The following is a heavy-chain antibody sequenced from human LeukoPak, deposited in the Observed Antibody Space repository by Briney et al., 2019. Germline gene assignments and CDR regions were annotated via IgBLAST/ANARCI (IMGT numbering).Heavy chain of an antibody. D-gene: IGHD3-16*02. Sequence: GGSLRLSCAASGFTFSTYAMTWVRQAPGKGLDWVSTISGSSGSTYYADSVKGRFTMSRDNSKNTLYLQINSLRAEDTAIYYCAKSKVWGTYRYTFDSWGQGTLVTVSA. CDR3: AKSKVWGTYRYTFDS. CDR1: GFTFSTYA. CDR2: ISGSSGST. J-gene: IGHJ4*02. V-gene: IGHV3-23*01.